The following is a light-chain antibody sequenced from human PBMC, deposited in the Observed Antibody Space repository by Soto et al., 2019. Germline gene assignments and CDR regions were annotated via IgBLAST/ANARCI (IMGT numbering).Light chain of an antibody. CDR1: SSDVGGYNF. V-gene: IGLV2-14*03. CDR2: EVS. CDR3: SSYTTSSTLV. J-gene: IGLJ1*01. Sequence: QSVLTQPASVFGSPGQSITISCTGTSSDVGGYNFVSWYQQHPGKAPKLMIYEVSSRPSGVSNRFSGSESGNTASLTISGLQPEDEADYYCSSYTTSSTLVFGTGTKLTVL.